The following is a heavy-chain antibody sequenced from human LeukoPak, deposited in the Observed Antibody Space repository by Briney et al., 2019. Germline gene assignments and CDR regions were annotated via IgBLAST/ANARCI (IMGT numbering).Heavy chain of an antibody. CDR1: GGSFSGYY. J-gene: IGHJ3*02. V-gene: IGHV3-11*04. D-gene: IGHD2-2*01. CDR3: ARGHGVVPASDDPFDI. Sequence: LSLACAVYGGSFSGYYWSWVRQAPGKGLEWVSAISGSGGSTYYADSMKGRFTISRDNAKNSLYLQMNSLRAEDTAVYYCARGHGVVPASDDPFDIWGQGTMVTVSS. CDR2: ISGSGGST.